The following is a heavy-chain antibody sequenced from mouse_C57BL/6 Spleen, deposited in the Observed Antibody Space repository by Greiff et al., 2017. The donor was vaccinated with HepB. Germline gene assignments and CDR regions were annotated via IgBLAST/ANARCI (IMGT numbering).Heavy chain of an antibody. CDR2: IYPRDGST. V-gene: IGHV1-78*01. CDR1: GYTFTDHT. Sequence: VQGVESDAELVKPGASVKISCKVSGYTFTDHTIHWMKQRPEQGLEWIGYIYPRDGSTKYNEKFKGKATLTADKSSSTAYMQLNSLTSEDSAVYFCARDGDYDDAEVDYWGQGTTLTVSS. D-gene: IGHD2-4*01. J-gene: IGHJ2*01. CDR3: ARDGDYDDAEVDY.